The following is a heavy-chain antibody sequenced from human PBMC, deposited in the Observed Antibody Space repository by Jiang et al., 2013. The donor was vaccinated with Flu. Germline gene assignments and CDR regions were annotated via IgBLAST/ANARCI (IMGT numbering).Heavy chain of an antibody. D-gene: IGHD6-13*01. CDR1: GGSISGYY. J-gene: IGHJ5*02. V-gene: IGHV4-59*01. CDR2: IYYTGTT. Sequence: LLKPSETLSLTCTVSGGSISGYYWSWIRQPPGKGLGWIGNIYYTGTTNYNPSLKSRVTISIDTSKNQFSLRLSSMTAADTAVYYCARGRLEAAGAGGWFDPWGQGTLVTVSS. CDR3: ARGRLEAAGAGGWFDP.